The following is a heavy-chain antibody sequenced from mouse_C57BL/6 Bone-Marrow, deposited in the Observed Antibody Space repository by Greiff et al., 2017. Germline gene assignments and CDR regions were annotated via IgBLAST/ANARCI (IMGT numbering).Heavy chain of an antibody. V-gene: IGHV1-64*01. CDR1: GYTFTSYW. D-gene: IGHD2-4*01. J-gene: IGHJ2*01. Sequence: QVQLQQPGAELVKPGASVKLSCKASGYTFTSYWMHWVKQRPGQGLEWIGMIHPNSGSTNYNEKFKSKATLTVDKSSSTAYMQLSSLTSEDSAVYYCARSPFYYDYDADYWGQGTTLTVSS. CDR2: IHPNSGST. CDR3: ARSPFYYDYDADY.